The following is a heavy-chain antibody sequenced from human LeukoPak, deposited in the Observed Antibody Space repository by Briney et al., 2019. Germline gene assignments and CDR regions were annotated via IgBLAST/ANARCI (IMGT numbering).Heavy chain of an antibody. V-gene: IGHV3-66*04. CDR2: IYSGGST. CDR1: GFTVSSNY. D-gene: IGHD6-6*01. CDR3: ARQKWDSSSSDY. J-gene: IGHJ4*02. Sequence: PGGSLRLSCAASGFTVSSNYMSWVRQAPGKGLEWVSVIYSGGSTYYADSVKGGFTISRDNSKNTLYLQMNSLRAEDTAVYYCARQKWDSSSSDYWGQGTLVTVSS.